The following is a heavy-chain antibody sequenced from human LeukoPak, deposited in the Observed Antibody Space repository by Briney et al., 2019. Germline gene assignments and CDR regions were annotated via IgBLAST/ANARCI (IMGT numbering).Heavy chain of an antibody. J-gene: IGHJ3*02. D-gene: IGHD3-22*01. Sequence: GASVKVSCKASGHTFTGYYMHWVRQATGQGLEWMGWMNPNSGNTGYGQKFQGRVTITRNTSISTAYMELSSLRSEDTAVYYCARGHYYDSSGYYYAYAFDIWGQGTMVTVSS. CDR3: ARGHYYDSSGYYYAYAFDI. V-gene: IGHV1-8*03. CDR2: MNPNSGNT. CDR1: GHTFTGYY.